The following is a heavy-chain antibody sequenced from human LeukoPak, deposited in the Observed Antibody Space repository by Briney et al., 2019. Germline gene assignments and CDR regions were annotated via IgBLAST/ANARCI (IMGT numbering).Heavy chain of an antibody. CDR2: IRYDATNK. CDR3: AKDGWQSAFYYYYMDV. Sequence: GGSLRLSCAASGFTFSNYGMHWVRQAPGKGLEWVAFIRYDATNKYYADSVKGRFTISRDNSKNTLYLQMNSLRAEDTAVYYCAKDGWQSAFYYYYMDVWGKGTTVTVSS. V-gene: IGHV3-30*02. D-gene: IGHD2-15*01. J-gene: IGHJ6*03. CDR1: GFTFSNYG.